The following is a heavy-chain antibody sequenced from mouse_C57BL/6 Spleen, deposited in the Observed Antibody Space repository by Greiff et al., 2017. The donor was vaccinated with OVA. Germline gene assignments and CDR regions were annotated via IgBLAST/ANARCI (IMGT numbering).Heavy chain of an antibody. CDR3: ARWGS. CDR2: INPSTGGT. CDR1: GYSFTGYY. Sequence: EVKLVESGPELVKPGASVKISCKASGYSFTGYYMNWVKQSPEKSLEWIGEINPSTGGTTYNQKFKAKATLTVDKSSSTAYMQLKSLTSEDSAVYYCARWGSWGQGTLVTVSA. J-gene: IGHJ3*01. V-gene: IGHV1-42*01.